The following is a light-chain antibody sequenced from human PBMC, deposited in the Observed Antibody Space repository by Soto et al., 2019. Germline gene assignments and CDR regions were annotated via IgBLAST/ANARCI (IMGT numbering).Light chain of an antibody. V-gene: IGKV3D-15*01. J-gene: IGKJ4*01. CDR1: QSVSSD. CDR3: QQYNNWPPLT. Sequence: EIVMTQSLATLSVSPGERATLSCRASQSVSSDLAWYQHKPGQAPRLLIYGASIRATGIPARFSGSGSGTEFTLTISSLQSEDFAVYYCQQYNNWPPLTFGGGTKVEIK. CDR2: GAS.